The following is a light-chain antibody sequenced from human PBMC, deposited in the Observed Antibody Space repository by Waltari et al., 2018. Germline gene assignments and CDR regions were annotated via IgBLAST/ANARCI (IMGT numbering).Light chain of an antibody. V-gene: IGKV3-20*01. CDR3: QQYASAPLT. CDR2: GAS. J-gene: IGKJ4*01. Sequence: EIVLTQSPGTLSLSPGERATLSCRASQSFSSAFLTWYQQKPGQAPRLLIYGASSRASGIPDRFSGRGSGTDFTLTISRLEPEDFAMYYCQQYASAPLTFGGGTKVEIK. CDR1: QSFSSAF.